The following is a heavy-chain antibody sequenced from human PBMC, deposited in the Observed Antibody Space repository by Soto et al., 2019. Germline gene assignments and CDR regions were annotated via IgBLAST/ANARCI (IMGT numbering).Heavy chain of an antibody. CDR2: IDPSDSYT. V-gene: IGHV5-10-1*01. J-gene: IGHJ6*02. CDR3: ACRIRAARPGTNYYYYGMDV. Sequence: GETLKISCKGSGYRFTLYWISWVRQMPGKGLEWMGWIDPSDSYTYYSPSFQGHVTIAADRSISTAYLQWSSRKASDTAMYYCACRIRAARPGTNYYYYGMDVGGQGTTVTVSS. D-gene: IGHD6-6*01. CDR1: GYRFTLYW.